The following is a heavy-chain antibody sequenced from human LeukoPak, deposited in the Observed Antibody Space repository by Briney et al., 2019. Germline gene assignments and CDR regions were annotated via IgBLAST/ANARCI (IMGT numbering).Heavy chain of an antibody. V-gene: IGHV3-73*01. CDR3: ARRVGDSYPYGFDV. J-gene: IGHJ6*02. CDR1: GFTFSASP. Sequence: GGSLKLSCAASGFTFSASPIHWVRQASDKGLEWVGRIRSKPYDYATAFAESVKGRFTISRDDSENTAYLEMNSLKTEDTAVYYCARRVGDSYPYGFDVWGQGTPVTVSS. CDR2: IRSKPYDYAT. D-gene: IGHD5/OR15-5a*01.